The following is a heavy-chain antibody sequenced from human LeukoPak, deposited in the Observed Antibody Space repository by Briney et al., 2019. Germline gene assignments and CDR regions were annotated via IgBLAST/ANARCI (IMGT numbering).Heavy chain of an antibody. CDR1: GYTFSSCA. D-gene: IGHD3-22*01. V-gene: IGHV7-4-1*02. CDR2: IDTKTGNP. Sequence: ASVNVSCKASGYTFSSCATNWVRQAPGQGLEYMGWIDTKTGNPTYAQGFTGRFVFSLDTSVSTAYLQISSLKAEDTAVYYCAIHPSDSSGYFSYWGQGALVTVSS. J-gene: IGHJ4*02. CDR3: AIHPSDSSGYFSY.